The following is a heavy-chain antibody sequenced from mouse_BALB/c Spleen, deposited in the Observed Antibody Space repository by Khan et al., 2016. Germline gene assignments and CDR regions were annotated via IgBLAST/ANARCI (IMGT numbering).Heavy chain of an antibody. J-gene: IGHJ2*01. CDR3: ARGNYVPGSLDY. D-gene: IGHD2-1*01. V-gene: IGHV4-1*02. CDR2: INPDSNTI. CDR1: GFDFSRFW. Sequence: EVKLLESGGGLVQPGGSLKLSCAASGFDFSRFWMSWVRQAPGKGIEWIGEINPDSNTIDYTPSLKDQFIISRDNAKNTLFLQMSKVRSEGTALYYCARGNYVPGSLDYWGQGTTLTVSS.